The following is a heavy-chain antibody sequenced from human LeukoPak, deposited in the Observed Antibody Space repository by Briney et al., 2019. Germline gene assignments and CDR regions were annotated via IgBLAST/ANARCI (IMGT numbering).Heavy chain of an antibody. CDR1: GFTFSSYG. V-gene: IGHV3-23*01. J-gene: IGHJ6*03. D-gene: IGHD5-12*01. Sequence: GGSLRLSCAASGFTFSSYGMSWVRQAPGKGLEWVSAISGSGGSTYYADSVKGRFTISRDNSKNTLYLQMDSLRAEDTAVYYCAKGASWLYYMAVWGKGTTVTISS. CDR2: ISGSGGST. CDR3: AKGASWLYYMAV.